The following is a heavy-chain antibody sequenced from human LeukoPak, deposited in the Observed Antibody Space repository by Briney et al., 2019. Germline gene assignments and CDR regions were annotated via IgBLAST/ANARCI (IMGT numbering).Heavy chain of an antibody. CDR3: ARDNHYGGKSD. J-gene: IGHJ4*02. Sequence: SETLSLTCAVYGGSFSGYYWSWIRQPPGKGLEWIGEINHSGSTNYNPSLKSRVTISVDTSKSQFSLKLSSVTAADTAVYYCARDNHYGGKSDWGQGTLVTVSS. V-gene: IGHV4-34*01. CDR1: GGSFSGYY. D-gene: IGHD4-17*01. CDR2: INHSGST.